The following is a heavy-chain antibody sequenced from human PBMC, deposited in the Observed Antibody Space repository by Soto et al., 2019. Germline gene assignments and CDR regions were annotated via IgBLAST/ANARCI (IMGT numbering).Heavy chain of an antibody. V-gene: IGHV3-23*01. CDR1: GFIFSSYG. D-gene: IGHD2-15*01. J-gene: IGHJ5*02. CDR2: ISGSGVST. Sequence: EVQLLESGGGLVQPGGSLRLSCAVSGFIFSSYGMAWVRQAPGKGLEWVSAISGSGVSTHYADSVKGRFTISRDNSKNARFLQMKSLRAEDSAVYYCAKDIEERYFGGGNGWFDPWGQGTPVTVSS. CDR3: AKDIEERYFGGGNGWFDP.